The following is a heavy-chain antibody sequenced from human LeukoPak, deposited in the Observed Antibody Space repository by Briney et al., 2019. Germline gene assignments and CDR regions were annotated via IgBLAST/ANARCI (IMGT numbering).Heavy chain of an antibody. CDR3: AGHHPRNTVDF. D-gene: IGHD2/OR15-2a*01. J-gene: IGHJ4*02. CDR1: GGSISSYY. V-gene: IGHV4-59*08. CDR2: ISDVGSI. Sequence: SETLSLTCTVSGGSISSYYWSWIRQPPGKGLEWIAYISDVGSINYNPSLKSQVTISLDTSKNQFSLKLSSVTAADTAVYYCAGHHPRNTVDFWGQGTLVTVSS.